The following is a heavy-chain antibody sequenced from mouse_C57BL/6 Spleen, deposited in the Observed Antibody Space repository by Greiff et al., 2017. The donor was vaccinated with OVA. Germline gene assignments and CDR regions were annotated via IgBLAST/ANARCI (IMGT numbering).Heavy chain of an antibody. CDR2: IWSGGST. V-gene: IGHV2-2*01. J-gene: IGHJ3*01. CDR1: GFSLTSYG. D-gene: IGHD2-3*01. Sequence: VKVVESGPGLVQPSQSLSITCTVSGFSLTSYGVHWVRQSPGKGLEWLGVIWSGGSTDYNAAFISRLSISKDNSKSQVFFKMNSLQADDTAIYYCARNFDGYYPSWFAYWGQGTLVTVSA. CDR3: ARNFDGYYPSWFAY.